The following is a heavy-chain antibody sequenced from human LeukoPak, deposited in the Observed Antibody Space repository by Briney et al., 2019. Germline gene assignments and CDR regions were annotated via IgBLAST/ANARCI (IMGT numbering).Heavy chain of an antibody. V-gene: IGHV3-53*01. D-gene: IGHD5-24*01. CDR1: GFTVSSNY. CDR3: ARGAGYSYPYYFDY. CDR2: IYGGGNI. J-gene: IGHJ4*02. Sequence: PGGSLRLSCAASGFTVSSNYMNWVRQAPGKGLEWVSVIYGGGNIYYADSVKGRFTISRDNSKNTLYLQMNSLRAEDTAVYYCARGAGYSYPYYFDYWGQGTLVTVSS.